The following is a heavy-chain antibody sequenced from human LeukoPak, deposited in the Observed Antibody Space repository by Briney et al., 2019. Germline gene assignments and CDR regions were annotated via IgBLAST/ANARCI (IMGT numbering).Heavy chain of an antibody. V-gene: IGHV3-30*04. J-gene: IGHJ4*02. CDR1: GFTFSSYA. CDR2: ISYDGSNK. CDR3: ARERAYYYDS. Sequence: GGSLRLSCAASGFTFSSYAMHWVRQAPGKGLEWVAVISYDGSNKYYADSVKGRFTISRDNSKNTLYLQMNSLRAEDTAVYYCARERAYYYDSWGQGTLVTVSS. D-gene: IGHD3-22*01.